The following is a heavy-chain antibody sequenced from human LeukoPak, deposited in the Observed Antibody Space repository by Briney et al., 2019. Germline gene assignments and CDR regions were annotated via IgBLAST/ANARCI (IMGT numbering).Heavy chain of an antibody. CDR1: GFTFSSYW. D-gene: IGHD2-2*02. Sequence: PGGSLRLSCVASGFTFSSYWMSRVRQAPGKGLEWVANIKQDGSEKYYVDSVKGRFTISRDNAKNSLYLQMNSLRAEDTAVYYCAREVYCSSTSCYTGYFQHWGQGTLVTVSS. V-gene: IGHV3-7*01. CDR2: IKQDGSEK. CDR3: AREVYCSSTSCYTGYFQH. J-gene: IGHJ1*01.